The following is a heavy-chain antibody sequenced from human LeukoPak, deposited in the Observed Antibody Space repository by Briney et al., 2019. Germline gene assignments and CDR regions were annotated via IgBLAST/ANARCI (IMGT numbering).Heavy chain of an antibody. CDR3: ARGDDSGYYDYFDY. J-gene: IGHJ4*02. D-gene: IGHD3-22*01. V-gene: IGHV3-23*01. Sequence: GGSLRLSCVPSGFSFSNYAMSWVRQAPGKGLEWVSSISGSGGSTHYAASVKGRFTISRDFSKNTVFLHMNSLRAEDTAMYYCARGDDSGYYDYFDYWGQGALVTVSS. CDR2: ISGSGGST. CDR1: GFSFSNYA.